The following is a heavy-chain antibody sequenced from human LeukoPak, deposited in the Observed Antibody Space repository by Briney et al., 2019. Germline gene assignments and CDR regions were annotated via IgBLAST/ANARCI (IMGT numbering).Heavy chain of an antibody. V-gene: IGHV1-24*01. D-gene: IGHD3-22*01. CDR3: ATELRSGYFDY. CDR1: GYILSELS. Sequence: ASLKVSFKVSGYILSELSMHWVRQAPGKGLEWMGGLDPEDDERIYAQKFQGRVTMTEDTSTDTAYMELSSLRSEDTAVYYCATELRSGYFDYWGQGTLVTVSS. CDR2: LDPEDDER. J-gene: IGHJ4*02.